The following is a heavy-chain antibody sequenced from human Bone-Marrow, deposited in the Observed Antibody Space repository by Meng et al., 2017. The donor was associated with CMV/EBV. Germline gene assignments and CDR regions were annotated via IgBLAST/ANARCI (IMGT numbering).Heavy chain of an antibody. V-gene: IGHV3-23*03. CDR2: IYSGGSST. CDR3: AKVRGTEGYFDY. CDR1: GFTFSSYA. D-gene: IGHD3-10*01. Sequence: GESLKISCAASGFTFSSYAMSWVRQAPGKGLEWVSVIYSGGSSTYYADSVKGRFTISRDNSKNTLYLQMNSLRAEDTAVYDCAKVRGTEGYFDYWGQGTMVTVSS. J-gene: IGHJ4*02.